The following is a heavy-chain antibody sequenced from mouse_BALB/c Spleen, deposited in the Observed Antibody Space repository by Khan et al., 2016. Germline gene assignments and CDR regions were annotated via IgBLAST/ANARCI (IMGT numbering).Heavy chain of an antibody. J-gene: IGHJ4*01. CDR3: AREGLNYDYAMDY. CDR1: GYIFTDYA. Sequence: QVRLQQSGAELVRPGVSVKISCKGSGYIFTDYAVHWVKQSHAKSLEWIGVISSYYGASSYNQKFKGKATMTVDKSSSTAYMELARLTSEDSAIYYCAREGLNYDYAMDYWGQGTSVTVSS. D-gene: IGHD2-4*01. CDR2: ISSYYGAS. V-gene: IGHV1S137*01.